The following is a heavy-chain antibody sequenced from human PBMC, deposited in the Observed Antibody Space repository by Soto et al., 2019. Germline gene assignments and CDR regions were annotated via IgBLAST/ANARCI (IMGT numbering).Heavy chain of an antibody. CDR1: GFTFSSYA. D-gene: IGHD6-13*01. V-gene: IGHV3-23*01. CDR2: ISGSGGST. Sequence: GGSLRLSCAASGFTFSSYAMSWVRQAPGKGLEWVSAISGSGGSTYYADSVKGRFTISRDNSKNTLYLQMNSLRAEDTAVYYCARDVRGYSSIVPRDWFDPWGQGTLVTVSS. CDR3: ARDVRGYSSIVPRDWFDP. J-gene: IGHJ5*02.